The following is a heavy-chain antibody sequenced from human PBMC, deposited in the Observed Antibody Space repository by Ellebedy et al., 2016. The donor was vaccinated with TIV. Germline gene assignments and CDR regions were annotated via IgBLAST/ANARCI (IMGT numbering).Heavy chain of an antibody. CDR1: ENIFTEYF. CDR3: VSPTGM. J-gene: IGHJ4*02. D-gene: IGHD3-10*01. CDR2: INPKSGAT. V-gene: IGHV1-2*02. Sequence: ASVKVSCKASENIFTEYFVHWVRQSPGQGLEWMGWINPKSGATSYEEKFQGRVTMTRDTSLRTAFMELRGLRSDDTATYYCVSPTGMWGQGTSVTVSS.